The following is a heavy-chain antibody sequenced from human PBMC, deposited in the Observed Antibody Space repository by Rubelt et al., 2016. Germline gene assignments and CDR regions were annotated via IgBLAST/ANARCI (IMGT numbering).Heavy chain of an antibody. V-gene: IGHV1-2*02. Sequence: GLEWMGWINPNSGGTNYAQKFQGRVTMTRDTSISTAYMELSRLRSDDTAVYYCARGEIPQIPLRFLDSPANAFDIWGQGTMVTVSS. CDR3: ARGEIPQIPLRFLDSPANAFDI. CDR2: INPNSGGT. J-gene: IGHJ3*02. D-gene: IGHD3-3*01.